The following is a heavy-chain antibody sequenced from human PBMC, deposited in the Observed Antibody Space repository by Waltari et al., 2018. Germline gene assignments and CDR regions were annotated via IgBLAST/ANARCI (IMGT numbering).Heavy chain of an antibody. D-gene: IGHD2-15*01. V-gene: IGHV1-24*01. J-gene: IGHJ5*02. CDR1: GYSLTESA. CDR2: FDTEYGEA. CDR3: TRDRVGYCSGGTCYSRWFDP. Sequence: QVQLVQSGAEVKKPGASVKVSCRVSGYSLTESALHCVRQAPGKGLEWLGGFDTEYGEAVYAQEFQGRVTMTEDTSKDTAYMELSSLTYEDTAVYYCTRDRVGYCSGGTCYSRWFDPWGQGTLVTVSS.